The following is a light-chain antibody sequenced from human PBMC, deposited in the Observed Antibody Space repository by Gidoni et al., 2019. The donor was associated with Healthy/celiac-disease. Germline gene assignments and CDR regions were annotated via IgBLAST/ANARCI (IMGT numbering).Light chain of an antibody. CDR1: SLSSYY. CDR3: NSRDSSGNHLKV. CDR2: GKN. J-gene: IGLJ3*02. Sequence: SSELTQDPAVSVAWGQTVRITCQGDSLSSYYASWYQQNPGQAPVLVIYGKNNRPSGIPDRFSGSSSGNTASLTITGAQAEDEADYYCNSRDSSGNHLKVFGGGTKLTVL. V-gene: IGLV3-19*01.